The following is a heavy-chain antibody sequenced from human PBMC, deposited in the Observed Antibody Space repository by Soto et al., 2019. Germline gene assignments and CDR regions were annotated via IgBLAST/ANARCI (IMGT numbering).Heavy chain of an antibody. CDR2: IIPIFGTA. Sequence: GASVKVSCKASGGTFSSYAIRWVRQAPGQGLEWMGGIIPIFGTANYAQKFQGRVTITADESTSTAYMELSSLRSEDTAVYYCAREEYSSSWSYYYYGMDVWGQGTTVTVSS. CDR3: AREEYSSSWSYYYYGMDV. D-gene: IGHD6-13*01. J-gene: IGHJ6*02. CDR1: GGTFSSYA. V-gene: IGHV1-69*13.